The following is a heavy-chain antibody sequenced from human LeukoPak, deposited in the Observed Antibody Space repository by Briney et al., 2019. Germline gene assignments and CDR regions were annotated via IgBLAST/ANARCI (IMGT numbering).Heavy chain of an antibody. Sequence: PSETLSLTCAVSGYSISSGYYWGWIRQPPGKGLEWIGSIYYSGSTYYNPSLKSRVTISVDTSKNQFSLKLSSVTAADTAVYYCASENYYDSSGYYSDAFDIWGQGTMVTVSS. CDR1: GYSISSGYY. J-gene: IGHJ3*02. D-gene: IGHD3-22*01. CDR3: ASENYYDSSGYYSDAFDI. CDR2: IYYSGST. V-gene: IGHV4-38-2*01.